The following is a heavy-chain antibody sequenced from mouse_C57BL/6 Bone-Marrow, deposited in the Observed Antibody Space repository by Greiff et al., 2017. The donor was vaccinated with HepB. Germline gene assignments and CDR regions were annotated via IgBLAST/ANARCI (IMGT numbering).Heavy chain of an antibody. J-gene: IGHJ3*01. CDR3: ARDYYGNWGFAY. Sequence: EVQLQQSGPELVKPGASVKISCKASGYTFTDYYMNWVKQSHGKSLEWIGDINPNNGGTSYNQKFKGKATLTVDKSSSTAYMELRSLTSEDSAVYYCARDYYGNWGFAYWGQGTLVTVSA. D-gene: IGHD2-1*01. V-gene: IGHV1-26*01. CDR2: INPNNGGT. CDR1: GYTFTDYY.